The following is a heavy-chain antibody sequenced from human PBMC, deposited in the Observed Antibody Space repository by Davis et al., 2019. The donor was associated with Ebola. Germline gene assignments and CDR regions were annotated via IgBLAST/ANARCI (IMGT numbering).Heavy chain of an antibody. CDR1: GFSFINAW. V-gene: IGHV3-15*01. Sequence: PGGSLRLSCAASGFSFINAWMSWVRQAPGKGLEWVGRVKSKTDGGTIDYAAPVKGRFTISRDDSKHTLYLQMNSLKTEDTAVYYCTAGVGTTDFDYWGQGTLVTVSS. D-gene: IGHD1-26*01. CDR3: TAGVGTTDFDY. J-gene: IGHJ4*02. CDR2: VKSKTDGGTI.